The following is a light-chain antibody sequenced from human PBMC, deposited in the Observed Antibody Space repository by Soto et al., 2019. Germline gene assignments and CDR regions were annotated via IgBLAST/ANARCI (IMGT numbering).Light chain of an antibody. CDR2: DAY. V-gene: IGKV3-15*01. CDR1: QGVGST. J-gene: IGKJ4*01. CDR3: QHYMTWPLA. Sequence: ELVLKQSPATLSVSPGESATLSCRASQGVGSTLAWYQQKPGRAPRLLIYDAYIRATGHPARFSGAGSGTEFTLTISRLQSDDFAVSYCQHYMTWPLAFGGGTSVEI.